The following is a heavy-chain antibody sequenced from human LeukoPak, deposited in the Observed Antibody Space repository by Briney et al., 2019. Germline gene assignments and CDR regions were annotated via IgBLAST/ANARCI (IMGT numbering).Heavy chain of an antibody. J-gene: IGHJ1*01. CDR2: ISPSGDIK. CDR3: AKDDDWGRFNH. Sequence: GGSLRLSCAASGFTFTNYWMSWVRQAPGKGLEWVSGISPSGDIKYYVDSVKGRFTVSRDNSKNTLYLQLNSLRAEDTAMYYCAKDDDWGRFNHWGQGTLVTVSS. CDR1: GFTFTNYW. V-gene: IGHV3-23*01. D-gene: IGHD3-16*01.